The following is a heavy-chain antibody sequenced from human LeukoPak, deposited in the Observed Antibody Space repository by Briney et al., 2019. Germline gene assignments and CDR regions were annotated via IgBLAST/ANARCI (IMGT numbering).Heavy chain of an antibody. CDR2: IYYSGNT. J-gene: IGHJ2*01. V-gene: IGHV4-59*01. CDR3: ARDRDSSGLRDFDL. CDR1: GGSINSYY. Sequence: PSETLSLTCTVSGGSINSYYWSWIRQPPGKGLEWIGYIYYSGNTNYNPSLKSRVSISIDTSKNQLSLQLSSVTAADAAVYYCARDRDSSGLRDFDLWGRGTLVTVSA. D-gene: IGHD3-22*01.